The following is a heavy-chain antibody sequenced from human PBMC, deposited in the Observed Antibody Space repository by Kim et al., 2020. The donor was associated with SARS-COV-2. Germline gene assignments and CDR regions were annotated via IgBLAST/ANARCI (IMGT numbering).Heavy chain of an antibody. Sequence: ASVKVSCKASGYTFTGHYIHWVRQAPGQGLEWMGWVNPENGDANYAQQFKGRVTMTRDTTITTAFVEVNGLRSDDTAVYYCVRNFQGIALAGTTYWGQGTLLTVSS. CDR1: GYTFTGHY. V-gene: IGHV1-2*02. D-gene: IGHD1-1*01. CDR2: VNPENGDA. CDR3: VRNFQGIALAGTTY. J-gene: IGHJ4*02.